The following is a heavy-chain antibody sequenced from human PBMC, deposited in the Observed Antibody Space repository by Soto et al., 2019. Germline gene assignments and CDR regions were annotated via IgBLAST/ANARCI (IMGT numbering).Heavy chain of an antibody. CDR1: GYTFTSYG. CDR3: AGGGYSEIYYYYYMDV. CDR2: ISAYNGNT. V-gene: IGHV1-18*01. D-gene: IGHD3-16*01. Sequence: ASGKVSCKASGYTFTSYGTSWVRQAPGQGLEGMGWISAYNGNTNYAQKLQGRGTMTTDTSTSTAYMELRSLRSDDTAVYYCAGGGYSEIYYYYYMDVWGKGTTVTVSS. J-gene: IGHJ6*03.